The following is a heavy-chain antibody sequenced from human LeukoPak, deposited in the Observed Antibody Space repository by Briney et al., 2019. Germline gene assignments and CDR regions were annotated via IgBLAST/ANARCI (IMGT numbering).Heavy chain of an antibody. Sequence: GGSLRLSCAASGFTFSSYAVSWVRQAPGKGLEWVSSIGGSGGSTYSADSVKGRFTISRDNSKNTLYLQMNSLRAEDTALYYCAKDRSCTNDICHGDFDYWGQGTLVTVSS. CDR3: AKDRSCTNDICHGDFDY. CDR1: GFTFSSYA. D-gene: IGHD2-8*01. CDR2: IGGSGGST. J-gene: IGHJ4*02. V-gene: IGHV3-23*01.